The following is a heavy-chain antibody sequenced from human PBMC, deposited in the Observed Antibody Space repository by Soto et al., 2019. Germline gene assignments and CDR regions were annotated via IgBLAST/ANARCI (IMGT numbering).Heavy chain of an antibody. CDR3: ARELGDGYNFWFDP. D-gene: IGHD5-12*01. V-gene: IGHV3-7*03. J-gene: IGHJ5*02. Sequence: AGGSLRLSCAASGFTFSSYWMSWVRQAPGKGLEWVANIKQDGSEKYYVDSVKGRFTISRDNAKNSLYLQMNSLRAEDTAVYYCARELGDGYNFWFDPWGQGTLVTVSS. CDR1: GFTFSSYW. CDR2: IKQDGSEK.